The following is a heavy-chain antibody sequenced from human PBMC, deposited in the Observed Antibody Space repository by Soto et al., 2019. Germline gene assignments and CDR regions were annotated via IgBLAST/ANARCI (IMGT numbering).Heavy chain of an antibody. J-gene: IGHJ4*02. CDR3: AKDYYDNSGYYRWDY. CDR2: ISYDGSNK. V-gene: IGHV3-30*18. CDR1: GFTFSSYG. Sequence: GGSLRLSCAASGFTFSSYGMHWVRQAPGKGLEWVAVISYDGSNKYYADSVKGRFTISRDNSKNTLYLQMNSLRAEDTAVYYCAKDYYDNSGYYRWDYWGQGTLVTVSS. D-gene: IGHD3-22*01.